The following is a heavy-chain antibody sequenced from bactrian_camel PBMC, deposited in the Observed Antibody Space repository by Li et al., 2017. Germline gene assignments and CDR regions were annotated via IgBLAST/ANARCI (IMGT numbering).Heavy chain of an antibody. CDR2: MKSDGTA. D-gene: IGHD2*01. CDR1: RYIAASLC. Sequence: HVQLVESGGGSVQTGGSLTLSCTASRYIAASLCMGWFRQAPGNECELVSTMKSDGTADYGDSVKGRFTTSQNNAKTTVYLQMNSLKPEDTVVYFCAVADPAGVCYSASEYNYWGQGTQVTVS. CDR3: AVADPAGVCYSASEYNY. J-gene: IGHJ4*01. V-gene: IGHV3S53*01.